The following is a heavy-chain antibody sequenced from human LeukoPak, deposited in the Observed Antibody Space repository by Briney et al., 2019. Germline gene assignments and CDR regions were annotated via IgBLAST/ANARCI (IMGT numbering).Heavy chain of an antibody. Sequence: SETLSLTCTVSGGSITSGVYYWAWIRQAPEKGLEWIGSVYSRGNTYYNPSLKSRVTMSVDTSKNQFSLKLSSVTAADTTVYYCARQTSVYNSGWHFDYWGQGTQVTVSS. CDR2: VYSRGNT. CDR1: GGSITSGVYY. D-gene: IGHD6-19*01. V-gene: IGHV4-39*01. J-gene: IGHJ4*02. CDR3: ARQTSVYNSGWHFDY.